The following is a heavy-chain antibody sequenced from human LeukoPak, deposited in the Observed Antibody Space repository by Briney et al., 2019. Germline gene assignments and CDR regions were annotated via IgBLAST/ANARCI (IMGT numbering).Heavy chain of an antibody. CDR2: IYYSGST. J-gene: IGHJ6*02. V-gene: IGHV4-31*03. CDR1: GGSISSGVYY. CDR3: ARDRTTSLTYYYYYDMDV. Sequence: PSQTLSLTCTVSGGSISSGVYYWSWIRQHPGQGLEWIGYIYYSGSTYYNPSLKSRVTISVDTSKNQFSLKLSSVTAADTAVYYCARDRTTSLTYYYYYDMDVWGQGTTVTVSS. D-gene: IGHD1-7*01.